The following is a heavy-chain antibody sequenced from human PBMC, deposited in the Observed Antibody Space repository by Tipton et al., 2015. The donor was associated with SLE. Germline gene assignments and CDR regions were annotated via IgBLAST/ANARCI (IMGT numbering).Heavy chain of an antibody. CDR2: IFYTGST. CDR1: DGSIRSTNYY. Sequence: TLSLTCTVSDGSIRSTNYYWGWIRQPPGKGLEWIGSIFYTGSTYYNPSLKSRVSFSIDTSKTQFSLKLSSLTAADTAVYYCARVVTVVATHYYDMDVWGQGTTVTVSS. V-gene: IGHV4-39*07. J-gene: IGHJ6*02. D-gene: IGHD2-15*01. CDR3: ARVVTVVATHYYDMDV.